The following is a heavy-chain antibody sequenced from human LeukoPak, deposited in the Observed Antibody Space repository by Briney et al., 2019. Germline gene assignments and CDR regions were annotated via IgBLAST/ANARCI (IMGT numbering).Heavy chain of an antibody. CDR1: GYSFTSYW. V-gene: IGHV5-51*01. CDR2: IYPGDSDT. D-gene: IGHD3-10*01. Sequence: GESLKISCKGSGYSFTSYWIGWVRQMPGKGLEWMGIIYPGDSDTRYSPSFQGQVTISADKSISTAYLQWSSLKASDTAMYYCARWSGSGSYYSDAFDIWGQGTMVTVSS. J-gene: IGHJ3*02. CDR3: ARWSGSGSYYSDAFDI.